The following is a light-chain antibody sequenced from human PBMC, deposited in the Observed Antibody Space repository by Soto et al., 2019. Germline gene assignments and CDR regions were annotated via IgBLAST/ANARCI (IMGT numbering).Light chain of an antibody. V-gene: IGKV1-5*03. CDR2: KAS. CDR3: QQSYSTPWT. Sequence: DIQMTQSPSTLSASLGDRVTITCRASQSISSWLAWYQQKPGRAPKLLIYKASSLEGGVPSRFSGSGSGTDFTLTISSLQPEDFASYYCQQSYSTPWTFGQGTK. CDR1: QSISSW. J-gene: IGKJ1*01.